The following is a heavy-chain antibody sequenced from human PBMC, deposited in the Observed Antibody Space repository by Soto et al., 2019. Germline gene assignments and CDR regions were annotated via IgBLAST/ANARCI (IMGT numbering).Heavy chain of an antibody. J-gene: IGHJ4*02. D-gene: IGHD3-16*01. Sequence: QVELVESGGGVVRPGKSLTVSCTGSGFVFGGFGMHWVRQTPGKGLEWLGMASYDGTYKYFADSVKGRFTTSRDNGMNTVYLQMDTLGLENTALYYCARGGDVLDYWGRGTLVTVSS. CDR1: GFVFGGFG. CDR2: ASYDGTYK. V-gene: IGHV3-30*03. CDR3: ARGGDVLDY.